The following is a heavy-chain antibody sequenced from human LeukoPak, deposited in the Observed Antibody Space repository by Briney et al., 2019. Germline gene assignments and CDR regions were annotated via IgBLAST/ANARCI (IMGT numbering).Heavy chain of an antibody. V-gene: IGHV3-23*01. CDR3: AKDFCSSTSCYTLFDY. CDR1: GFTFSTYA. Sequence: GGSLRLSCAASGFTFSTYAMSWVRQAPGKGLEWVSAISVSAGSTYYADSVKGRFTISRDNSKNTLYLQMNSLRAEDTAVYYCAKDFCSSTSCYTLFDYWGQGTLVTVSS. CDR2: ISVSAGST. D-gene: IGHD2-2*02. J-gene: IGHJ4*02.